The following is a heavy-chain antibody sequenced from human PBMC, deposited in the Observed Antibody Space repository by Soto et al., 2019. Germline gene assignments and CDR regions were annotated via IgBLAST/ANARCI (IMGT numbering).Heavy chain of an antibody. J-gene: IGHJ4*02. CDR3: ARAVAAPSDY. V-gene: IGHV3-48*03. Sequence: GGSLRLSCAASGFTFSSYEMDWVRQAPGKGLEWVSYISSSGSTIYYADSVKGRFTISRDNAKNSLYVQMNSLRAEDTAVYYCARAVAAPSDYWRQGTLVTVSS. CDR2: ISSSGSTI. D-gene: IGHD6-13*01. CDR1: GFTFSSYE.